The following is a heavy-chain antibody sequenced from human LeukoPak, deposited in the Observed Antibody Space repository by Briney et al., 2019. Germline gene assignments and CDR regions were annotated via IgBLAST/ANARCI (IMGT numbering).Heavy chain of an antibody. D-gene: IGHD6-6*01. Sequence: GESLKISCKGSGYTFTNYWIGWVRQMPGKGLEWVGIIYPGDSESRYSPSLQGQVTISVDKSISTAYLQWSSLKASDTAMYYCANSIWAARRENWFDPWGQGTLVTVSS. CDR3: ANSIWAARRENWFDP. V-gene: IGHV5-51*01. CDR2: IYPGDSES. CDR1: GYTFTNYW. J-gene: IGHJ5*02.